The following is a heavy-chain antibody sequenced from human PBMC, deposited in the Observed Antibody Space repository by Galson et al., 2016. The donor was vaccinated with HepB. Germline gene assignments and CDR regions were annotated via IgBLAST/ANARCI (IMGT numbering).Heavy chain of an antibody. D-gene: IGHD6-6*01. CDR3: ARSLAAHSKFDY. Sequence: SVKVSCKASRYTFTAYYVHWVRQAPGQGLEWMGWINPNSGGTNYAQKFQGWVTMTRDTSISTAYMELTRLKSDDTAVYYCARSLAAHSKFDYWGQGTLVTVSS. V-gene: IGHV1-2*04. CDR1: RYTFTAYY. J-gene: IGHJ4*02. CDR2: INPNSGGT.